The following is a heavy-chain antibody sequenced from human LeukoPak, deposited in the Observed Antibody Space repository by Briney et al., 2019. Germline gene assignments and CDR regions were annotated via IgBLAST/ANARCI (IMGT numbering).Heavy chain of an antibody. Sequence: ASVKVSCKASGYTFTSFYLVWGRRAPGQGLEWMGMTNPSAGSTNYAQKFQGRVTMTGDTSTTTVYMELTSLTSEDTAVYYCARRSPAYCGGDCYFDYWGQGTLVTVSS. CDR2: TNPSAGST. J-gene: IGHJ4*02. CDR1: GYTFTSFY. V-gene: IGHV1-46*01. D-gene: IGHD2-21*02. CDR3: ARRSPAYCGGDCYFDY.